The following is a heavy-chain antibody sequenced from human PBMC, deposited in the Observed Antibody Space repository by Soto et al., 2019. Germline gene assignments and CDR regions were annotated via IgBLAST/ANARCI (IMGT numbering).Heavy chain of an antibody. J-gene: IGHJ6*02. CDR2: INPSGST. Sequence: QVQLQQWGAGLLKPSETLSLTCAVYGGSFSGYYWSWIRQPPGKGLEWIGEINPSGSTNYNPSLKRRVTISVDTSKNQFSLKLSSVTAADTAVYYCARVRRGETGRVPLYGMDVWGQGTTVTVSS. V-gene: IGHV4-34*01. D-gene: IGHD3-10*01. CDR1: GGSFSGYY. CDR3: ARVRRGETGRVPLYGMDV.